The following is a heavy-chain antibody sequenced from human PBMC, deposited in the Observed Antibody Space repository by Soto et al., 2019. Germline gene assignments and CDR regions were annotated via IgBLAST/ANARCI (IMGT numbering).Heavy chain of an antibody. D-gene: IGHD2-2*01. CDR3: ARDEGVGLEPAAMTRYFDL. V-gene: IGHV3-21*01. J-gene: IGHJ2*01. CDR1: GFTFSSYS. CDR2: ISSSSSYI. Sequence: EVQLVESGGGLVKPGGSLRLSCAASGFTFSSYSMNWVRQAPGKGLEWVSSISSSSSYIYYADSVKGRFTISRDNAKNSLYLQMNSLRAEDTAVYYCARDEGVGLEPAAMTRYFDLWGRGTLVTVSS.